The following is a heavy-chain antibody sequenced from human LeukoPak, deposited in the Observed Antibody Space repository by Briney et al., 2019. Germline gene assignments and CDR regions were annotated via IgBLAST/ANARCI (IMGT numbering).Heavy chain of an antibody. J-gene: IGHJ6*02. CDR1: GGSISSYY. CDR2: IHYSGST. Sequence: SETLSLTCTVSGGSISSYYWSWIRQPPGKGLEWIGYIHYSGSTNYNPSLKSRVTISVDTSKNQFSLKLSSVTAADTAVYYCARHSGQDTYYYYGMDVWGQGTTVTVSS. CDR3: ARHSGQDTYYYYGMDV. V-gene: IGHV4-59*08.